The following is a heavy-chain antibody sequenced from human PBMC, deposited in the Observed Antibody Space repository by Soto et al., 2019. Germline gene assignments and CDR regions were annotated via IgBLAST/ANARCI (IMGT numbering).Heavy chain of an antibody. V-gene: IGHV3-21*01. J-gene: IGHJ6*03. CDR1: GFTFSSYS. CDR3: ARDPGSHTSSYYYYMDV. Sequence: GGSLRLSCVASGFTFSSYSMNWVRQAPGKGLEWVSSISSSSSYIYYADSVKGRFTISRDNAKNSLYLQMNSLRAEDTAVYYCARDPGSHTSSYYYYMDVWGKGTTVTVSS. D-gene: IGHD1-1*01. CDR2: ISSSSSYI.